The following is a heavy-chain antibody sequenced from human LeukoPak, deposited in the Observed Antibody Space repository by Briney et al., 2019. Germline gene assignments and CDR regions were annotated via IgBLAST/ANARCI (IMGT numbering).Heavy chain of an antibody. D-gene: IGHD6-6*01. J-gene: IGHJ4*02. CDR1: GFTFSDYY. V-gene: IGHV3-11*01. CDR2: ISSSGSTI. CDR3: ARDLSSEYSSADPRSFDY. Sequence: GGSLRLSCAASGFTFSDYYMSWIRQAPGKGLEWVSYISSSGSTIYYADSVKGRFTISRDNAKNSLYLQMNSLRAEDTAVYYCARDLSSEYSSADPRSFDYWGQGTLVTVSS.